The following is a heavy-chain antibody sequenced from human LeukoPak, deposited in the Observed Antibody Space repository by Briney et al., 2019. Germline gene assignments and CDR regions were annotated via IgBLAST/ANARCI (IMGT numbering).Heavy chain of an antibody. V-gene: IGHV1-24*01. CDR1: GYTLIDLA. J-gene: IGHJ3*02. CDR3: ATRNFGDYGAFDI. Sequence: ASVKVSCKVSGYTLIDLAMHWVRQAPGKGLEWTGGLDPEDGEAIYAQPLQGRVTMTEDTSSDTAYMVLSSLRSEDTAVYYCATRNFGDYGAFDIWGQGTMVTVSS. D-gene: IGHD4-17*01. CDR2: LDPEDGEA.